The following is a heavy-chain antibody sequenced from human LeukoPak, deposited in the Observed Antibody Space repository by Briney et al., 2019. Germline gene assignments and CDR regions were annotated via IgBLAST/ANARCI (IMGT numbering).Heavy chain of an antibody. J-gene: IGHJ4*02. CDR1: GGSFSGYY. CDR2: INHSGST. V-gene: IGHV4-34*01. CDR3: ARGVRFGELSG. Sequence: PSETLSLTCAVYGGSFSGYYWSWIRQPPGKGLEWIGEINHSGSTNYNPSLKSRVTISVDTSKNQFSLKLSSVTAADTAVYYCARGVRFGELSGWGQGTLVTVSS. D-gene: IGHD3-10*01.